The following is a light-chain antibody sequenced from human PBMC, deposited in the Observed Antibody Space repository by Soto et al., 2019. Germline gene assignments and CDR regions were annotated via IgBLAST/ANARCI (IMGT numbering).Light chain of an antibody. CDR1: QSVSSRF. CDR3: QQYESSRT. CDR2: GAS. J-gene: IGKJ1*01. Sequence: EIVLTQSPGTLSLSPGERATLSCRASQSVSSRFLAWYQQKPGQAPKVLIYGASTRATGIPDRISGSGSGKDFTLTISRLEPEDFAVYYCQQYESSRTFGQGTKVEMK. V-gene: IGKV3-20*01.